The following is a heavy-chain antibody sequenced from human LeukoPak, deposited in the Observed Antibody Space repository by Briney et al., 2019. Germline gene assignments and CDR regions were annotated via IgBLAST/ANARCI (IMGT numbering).Heavy chain of an antibody. CDR1: GGSINSGDYY. V-gene: IGHV4-30-4*01. CDR3: ARAAGDYYGSGSYHFDY. Sequence: SQTLSLTCTVSGGSINSGDYYWSWIRQPPGKGLEGIGYICYSGSTYYNPSLKSRVTISVDTSKNQFSLKLSSVTAADTAVYYCARAAGDYYGSGSYHFDYWGQGTLVTVSS. CDR2: ICYSGST. D-gene: IGHD3-10*01. J-gene: IGHJ4*02.